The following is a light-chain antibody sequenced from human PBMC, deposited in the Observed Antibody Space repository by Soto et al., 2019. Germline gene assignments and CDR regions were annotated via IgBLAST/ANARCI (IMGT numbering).Light chain of an antibody. CDR3: QKYNSAVFT. CDR2: HAS. J-gene: IGKJ3*01. Sequence: DIQMTQSPSSLSASLGARVTITCRASQGIGNYLAWYQQRPGKVPNLLIYHASTLQSGVPSRFSGRGSGADFTLTISSLQPEDVATYFCQKYNSAVFTFGPGTKVDI. V-gene: IGKV1-27*01. CDR1: QGIGNY.